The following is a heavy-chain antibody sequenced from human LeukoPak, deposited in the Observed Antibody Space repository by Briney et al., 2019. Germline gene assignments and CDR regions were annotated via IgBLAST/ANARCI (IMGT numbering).Heavy chain of an antibody. D-gene: IGHD1-26*01. CDR2: IYPGDSDT. Sequence: GESLKISCKGSGYSFTSYWIGWVRQMPGKGLEWMGIIYPGDSDTRYSPSFQGQVTISADKSISAAYLQWSSLRASDTAMYYCARGSIVGATHNYFDYWGQGTLVTVSS. J-gene: IGHJ4*02. CDR3: ARGSIVGATHNYFDY. V-gene: IGHV5-51*01. CDR1: GYSFTSYW.